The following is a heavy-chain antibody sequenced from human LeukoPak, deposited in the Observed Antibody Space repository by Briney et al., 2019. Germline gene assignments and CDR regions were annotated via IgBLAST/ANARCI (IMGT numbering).Heavy chain of an antibody. D-gene: IGHD6-19*01. CDR1: GFTFSSYS. CDR2: ISSSSSYI. J-gene: IGHJ4*02. CDR3: ARDLGAVAAGIDY. Sequence: GGSLRLSCAASGFTFSSYSMNWVRQAPGKGLEWVSSISSSSSYIYYADSVKGRFTISRDNAKNSLYLQMNSLRAEDTAVYYCARDLGAVAAGIDYWGQGTLVTVSS. V-gene: IGHV3-21*01.